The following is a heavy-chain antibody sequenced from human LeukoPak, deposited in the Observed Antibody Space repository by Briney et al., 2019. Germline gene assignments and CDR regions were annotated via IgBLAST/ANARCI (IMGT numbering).Heavy chain of an antibody. D-gene: IGHD3-3*01. CDR2: ISSSGSTI. V-gene: IGHV3-48*03. CDR3: ARAGGSGYRPKNFDC. J-gene: IGHJ4*02. CDR1: GFTFSSYE. Sequence: PGGSLRLSCAASGFTFSSYEMNWVRQAPGKGLEWVSYISSSGSTIYYADSVKGRFTISRDNAKNSLYLQMNSLRAEDTAVYYCARAGGSGYRPKNFDCWGQGTLVTVSS.